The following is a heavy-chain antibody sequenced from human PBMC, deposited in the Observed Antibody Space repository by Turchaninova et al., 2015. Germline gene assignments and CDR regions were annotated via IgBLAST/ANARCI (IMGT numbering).Heavy chain of an antibody. CDR3: AREDCSSSICYPLDY. J-gene: IGHJ4*02. Sequence: QVQLQQWGAGLLKPSGTLSLTCAIFGGSFSGYYWSGTRQPPGKGLEWIGEINHSGSTNYNPSLKSRVTISVDTSKNQFSLKLSSVTAADTAVYYCAREDCSSSICYPLDYWGQGTLVTVSS. V-gene: IGHV4-34*01. CDR1: GGSFSGYY. D-gene: IGHD2-2*01. CDR2: INHSGST.